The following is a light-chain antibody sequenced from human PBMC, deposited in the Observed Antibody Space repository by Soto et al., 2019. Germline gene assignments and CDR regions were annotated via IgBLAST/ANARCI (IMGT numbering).Light chain of an antibody. CDR3: ATWDDSLNGWV. CDR2: GTN. V-gene: IGLV1-44*01. Sequence: QSVLTQPPSASGTPGQRVTISCSGRSSNIGSSNVNWYQQLPGTAPRLLIYGTNQRPSGVPERFSGSKSGTSASLAISGLQSEDEADYYCATWDDSLNGWVFGGGTKVTVL. J-gene: IGLJ3*02. CDR1: SSNIGSSN.